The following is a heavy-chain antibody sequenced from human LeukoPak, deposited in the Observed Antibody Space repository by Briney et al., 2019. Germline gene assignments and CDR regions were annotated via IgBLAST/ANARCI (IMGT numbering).Heavy chain of an antibody. D-gene: IGHD7-27*01. Sequence: SETLSLTCAVYGGSFSGYYWSWIRQPPGKGLEWVGEINHSGSSNYNPSLNSLATISVDTSKNQFTLKLSSVTAADTAVYNCARAPWGWDYYYGMDVWGQGTTVTVSS. CDR3: ARAPWGWDYYYGMDV. CDR1: GGSFSGYY. CDR2: INHSGSS. V-gene: IGHV4-34*01. J-gene: IGHJ6*02.